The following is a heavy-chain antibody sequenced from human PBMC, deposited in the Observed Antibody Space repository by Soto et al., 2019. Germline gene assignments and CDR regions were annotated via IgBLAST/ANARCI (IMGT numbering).Heavy chain of an antibody. CDR3: AKDRMGAGVRGYFDY. D-gene: IGHD3-10*01. CDR2: IIYDGSTK. J-gene: IGHJ4*02. V-gene: IGHV3-30*18. Sequence: VQLVESAGGVVQPGRSLRLSCAASGFTFSSYGMHSVRQAPGKGLERVAVIIYDGSTKYYADSVKGRFTISRDNSKSTLYLQMNSLRAEDTAVYYCAKDRMGAGVRGYFDYWGQGTLVTVSS. CDR1: GFTFSSYG.